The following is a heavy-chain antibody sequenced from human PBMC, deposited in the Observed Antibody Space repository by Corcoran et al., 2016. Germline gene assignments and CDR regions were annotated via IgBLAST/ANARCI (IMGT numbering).Heavy chain of an antibody. D-gene: IGHD1-26*01. CDR3: AKEREDSGSYGTSDGMDV. CDR1: GFTFSSYG. J-gene: IGHJ6*02. Sequence: QVQLVESGGGVVQPGRSLRRSCAASGFTFSSYGMHWVRQAPGKGLEWVAVISYDGSNEYYADSVKCRFTISRDNSKNTLYLQMNSLRAEDTAVYYCAKEREDSGSYGTSDGMDVWGQGTTVTVSS. V-gene: IGHV3-30*18. CDR2: ISYDGSNE.